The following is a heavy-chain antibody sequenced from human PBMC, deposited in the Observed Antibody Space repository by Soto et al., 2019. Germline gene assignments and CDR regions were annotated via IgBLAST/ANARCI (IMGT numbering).Heavy chain of an antibody. D-gene: IGHD6-19*01. CDR2: ISSDGSKK. CDR1: GFTFSQYW. V-gene: IGHV3-74*01. J-gene: IGHJ4*02. CDR3: ARDESSGSLHFDY. Sequence: PAWSLRLSFAATGFTFSQYWMHWVRQAPGKGLVWVSGISSDGSKKYYSDSVKGRFTISRDNSKNTLYLQMDSLRAEDTAVYYCARDESSGSLHFDYWGQGTLVTVSS.